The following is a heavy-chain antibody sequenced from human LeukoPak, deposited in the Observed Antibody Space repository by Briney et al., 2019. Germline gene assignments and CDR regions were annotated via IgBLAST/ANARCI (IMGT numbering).Heavy chain of an antibody. Sequence: PGGSLRLSCAASGFTVSSNYMSWVRQPPGKGLEWVSVIYSGGSTYYADSVKGRFTISRDNSKNTLYLQMNSLRAEDTAVYYCARNSDGAAAGYWGQGTLVTVSS. CDR1: GFTVSSNY. CDR2: IYSGGST. V-gene: IGHV3-53*01. D-gene: IGHD6-13*01. CDR3: ARNSDGAAAGY. J-gene: IGHJ4*02.